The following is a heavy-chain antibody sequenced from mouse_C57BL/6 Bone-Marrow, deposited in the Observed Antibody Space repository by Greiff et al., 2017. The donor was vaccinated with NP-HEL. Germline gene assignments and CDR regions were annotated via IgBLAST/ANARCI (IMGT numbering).Heavy chain of an antibody. CDR2: IDPENGDT. V-gene: IGHV14-4*01. D-gene: IGHD2-4*01. Sequence: EVQLKESGAELVRPGASVKLSCTASGFNIKDDYMHWVKQRPEQGLEWIGWIDPENGDTEYASKFQGKATITADTSSNTAYLQLSSLTSEDTAVYYCTTGGLRPWFAYWGQGTLVTVSA. CDR1: GFNIKDDY. J-gene: IGHJ3*01. CDR3: TTGGLRPWFAY.